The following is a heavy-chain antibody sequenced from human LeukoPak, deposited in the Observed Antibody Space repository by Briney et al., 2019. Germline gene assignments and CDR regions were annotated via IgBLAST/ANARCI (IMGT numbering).Heavy chain of an antibody. D-gene: IGHD4-17*01. CDR3: ARDYGDEN. CDR2: INQDGSER. CDR1: GFTLRSYW. V-gene: IGHV3-7*01. J-gene: IGHJ4*02. Sequence: GGSLRLSCAASGFTLRSYWMSRVRQAPGKGLEWVANINQDGSERYYVDSVKGRFTISRDNAKNSLYLHMSSLRADDTAVYYCARDYGDENWGQGTLVTVSS.